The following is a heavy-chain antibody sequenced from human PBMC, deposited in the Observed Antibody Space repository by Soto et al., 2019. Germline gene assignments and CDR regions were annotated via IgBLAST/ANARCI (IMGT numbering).Heavy chain of an antibody. V-gene: IGHV1-24*01. CDR1: GYTLTELS. CDR3: ATCEGVGATYYYYGMDV. CDR2: FDPEDGET. J-gene: IGHJ6*02. D-gene: IGHD1-26*01. Sequence: GASVKVSFKVSGYTLTELSMHWVRQAPGKGLEWMGGFDPEDGETIYAQKFQGRVTMTEDTSTDTAYMELSSLRSEDTAVYYCATCEGVGATYYYYGMDVWVQGTTVTVSS.